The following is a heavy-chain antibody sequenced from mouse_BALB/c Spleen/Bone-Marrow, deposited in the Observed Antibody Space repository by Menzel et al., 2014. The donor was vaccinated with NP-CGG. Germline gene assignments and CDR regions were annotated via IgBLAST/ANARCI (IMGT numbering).Heavy chain of an antibody. CDR1: GFNIKDYY. Sequence: VQLQQSGAEIVRPGALVKLSCKASGFNIKDYYMQWVKQRPERGLEWIGWIDPENGNTIYDPKFQGKASITADTSSNTAYLQLSSLTSEDTAVYYCARGDGYAMDYWGQGTSVTVSS. CDR2: IDPENGNT. V-gene: IGHV14-1*02. CDR3: ARGDGYAMDY. J-gene: IGHJ4*01.